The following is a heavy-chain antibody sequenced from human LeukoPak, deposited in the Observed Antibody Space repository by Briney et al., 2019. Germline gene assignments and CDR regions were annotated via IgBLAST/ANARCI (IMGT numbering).Heavy chain of an antibody. Sequence: GGSLRLSCAASGFTFSSYDMHWVRQATGKGLEWVSAIGTAGDAYYPGSVKGRFTISRDNAKNSLYLQMNSLRAEDTAVYYCARDEYSKIRYYYDSSGYYSPYDYWGQGTLVTVSS. V-gene: IGHV3-13*01. D-gene: IGHD3-22*01. CDR3: ARDEYSKIRYYYDSSGYYSPYDY. J-gene: IGHJ4*02. CDR2: IGTAGDA. CDR1: GFTFSSYD.